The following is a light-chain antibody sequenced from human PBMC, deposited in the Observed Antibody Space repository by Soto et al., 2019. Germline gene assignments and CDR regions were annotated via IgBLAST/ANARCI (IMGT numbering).Light chain of an antibody. CDR1: QSVSSSY. CDR3: QQYGSSPQA. J-gene: IGKJ1*01. V-gene: IGKV3-20*01. CDR2: GAS. Sequence: EIVWTQSPGTLSLSPGERATLSCRASQSVSSSYLAWYQQKAGQAPSLLIYGASSRATGIPDRFSGSGSGTDLTLSISSLEPEDFAVYYCQQYGSSPQAFGQGTKVEIK.